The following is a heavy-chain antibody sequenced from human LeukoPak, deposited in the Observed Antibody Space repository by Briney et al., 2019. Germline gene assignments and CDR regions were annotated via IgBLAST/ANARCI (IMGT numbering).Heavy chain of an antibody. CDR2: INGSGGST. Sequence: GGSLRLSCAASGFTFSSYAMSWVRQAPGKGLEWVSAINGSGGSTYYADSVKGRFTISRDNSKNTLYLQMNSLRAEGTAVYYCARDYYDSSGYLSMDVWGQGTTVTVSS. CDR1: GFTFSSYA. V-gene: IGHV3-23*01. J-gene: IGHJ6*02. D-gene: IGHD3-22*01. CDR3: ARDYYDSSGYLSMDV.